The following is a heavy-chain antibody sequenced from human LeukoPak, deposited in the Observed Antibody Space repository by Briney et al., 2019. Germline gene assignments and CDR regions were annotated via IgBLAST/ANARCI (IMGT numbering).Heavy chain of an antibody. CDR3: AKSEGWFDP. CDR1: GASISSSSYY. Sequence: SETLSLTCTVSGASISSSSYYWGWIRQPPGKGLEWIGSIYYSGSTYYNPSLKSRVTISLDTSKNQFSLNLSSVTAADTAVYYCAKSEGWFDPWGQGTLVTVSS. J-gene: IGHJ5*02. V-gene: IGHV4-39*07. CDR2: IYYSGST.